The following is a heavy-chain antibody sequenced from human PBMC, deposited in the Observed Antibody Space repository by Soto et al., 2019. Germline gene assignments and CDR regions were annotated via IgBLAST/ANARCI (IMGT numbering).Heavy chain of an antibody. CDR1: GGTFSSYA. V-gene: IGHV1-69*13. J-gene: IGHJ6*02. CDR2: IIPIFGTA. D-gene: IGHD5-12*01. Sequence: SVKVSCKASGGTFSSYAISWVRQAPGQGLEWMGGIIPIFGTANYAQKFQGRVTITADESTSTAYMELSSLRSEDTAVYYCARVLEMATYYYYYGMDVWGQGTTVTVSS. CDR3: ARVLEMATYYYYYGMDV.